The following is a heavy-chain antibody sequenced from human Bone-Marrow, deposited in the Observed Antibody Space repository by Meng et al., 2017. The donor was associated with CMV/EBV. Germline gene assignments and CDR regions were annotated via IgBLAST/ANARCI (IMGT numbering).Heavy chain of an antibody. CDR2: ISYDGSNK. CDR1: GYTFTSYA. CDR3: ARATGDDAFDI. V-gene: IGHV3-30-3*01. D-gene: IGHD3-16*01. J-gene: IGHJ3*02. Sequence: SCKASGYTFTSYAMHWVRQAPGKGLEWVAVISYDGSNKYYADSVKGRFTISRDNSKNTLYLQMNSLRAEDTAVYYCARATGDDAFDIWGQGTMVIVSS.